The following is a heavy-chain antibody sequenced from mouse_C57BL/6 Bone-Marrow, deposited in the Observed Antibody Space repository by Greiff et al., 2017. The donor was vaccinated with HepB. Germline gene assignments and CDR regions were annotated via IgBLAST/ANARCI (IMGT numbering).Heavy chain of an antibody. V-gene: IGHV14-4*01. CDR1: GFNIKDDY. Sequence: EVQLQQSGAELVRPGASVKLSCTASGFNIKDDYMHWVKQRPEQGLEWIGWIDPENGDTEYASKSQGKATITAETSPNTAYLQLSSLTSEDTAVYYCTTWGLRSYFDYWGQGTTLTVSS. J-gene: IGHJ2*01. CDR2: IDPENGDT. CDR3: TTWGLRSYFDY. D-gene: IGHD1-1*01.